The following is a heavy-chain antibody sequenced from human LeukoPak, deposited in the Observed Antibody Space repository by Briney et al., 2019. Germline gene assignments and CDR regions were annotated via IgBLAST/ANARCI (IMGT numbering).Heavy chain of an antibody. CDR1: GFTFSSYS. CDR3: VRLTATDSRRVFDY. V-gene: IGHV3-21*01. J-gene: IGHJ4*02. D-gene: IGHD6-13*01. CDR2: ISSSSRYI. Sequence: GGSLRLSCAASGFTFSSYSMTWVRQAPGKGLEWVSSISSSSRYIYYADSMKGRFTISRDNVKNSLFLQMNSLRAEDTAVYYCVRLTATDSRRVFDYWGQGTLLTVSS.